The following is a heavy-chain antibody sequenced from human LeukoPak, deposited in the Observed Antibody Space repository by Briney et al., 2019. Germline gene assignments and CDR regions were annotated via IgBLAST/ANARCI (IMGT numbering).Heavy chain of an antibody. CDR1: GFTFSSYG. Sequence: GGSLRLSCAASGFTFSSYGMHCVRQAPGKGLECVAVIWFNGSNKSYADSVKGRLTSSRDNSKSALYLQMNRLRAEETALYYCAKAVAATGHYYFGMDVWGQGTTVTVSS. D-gene: IGHD6-19*01. CDR3: AKAVAATGHYYFGMDV. CDR2: IWFNGSNK. V-gene: IGHV3-33*06. J-gene: IGHJ6*02.